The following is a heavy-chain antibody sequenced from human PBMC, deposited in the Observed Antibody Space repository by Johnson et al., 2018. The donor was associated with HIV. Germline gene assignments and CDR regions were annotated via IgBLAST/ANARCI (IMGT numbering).Heavy chain of an antibody. Sequence: VQLVESGGGLVQPGGSLRLSCAASGFTVSSNYMSWVRQAPGKGLEWVSVIYSGGSTYYADSVKGRFTISRDNSKDTLYLQLNSLRAEDTAVYYCARGVGNDAFDIWGQGTMVTVSS. CDR2: IYSGGST. D-gene: IGHD1-26*01. V-gene: IGHV3-66*02. J-gene: IGHJ3*02. CDR1: GFTVSSNY. CDR3: ARGVGNDAFDI.